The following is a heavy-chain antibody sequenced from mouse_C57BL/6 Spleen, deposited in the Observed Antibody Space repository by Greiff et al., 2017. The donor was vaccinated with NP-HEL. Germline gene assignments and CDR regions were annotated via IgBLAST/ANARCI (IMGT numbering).Heavy chain of an antibody. V-gene: IGHV1-64*01. D-gene: IGHD2-3*01. CDR1: GYTFTSYW. Sequence: QVQLQQSGAELVKPGASVKLSCKASGYTFTSYWMHWVKQRPGQGLEWIGMIHPNSGSTNYNEKFKSKATLTVDKSSSTAYMQLSSLTSEDSAVYYCASHDGYYFAYWGQGTLVTVAA. CDR3: ASHDGYYFAY. J-gene: IGHJ3*01. CDR2: IHPNSGST.